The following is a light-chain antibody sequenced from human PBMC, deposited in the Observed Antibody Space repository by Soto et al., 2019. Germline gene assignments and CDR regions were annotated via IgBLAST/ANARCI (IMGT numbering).Light chain of an antibody. CDR3: QQYHNWPA. Sequence: EIVLTQSPGTLSLSPGERATLSCRASQSVSSSYLAWYQHKPGQAPRLLIYGAATRATGIPARFSGSGSGTEFTLTISSLQSDDIAVYYCQQYHNWPAFGQGTKVDIK. J-gene: IGKJ1*01. V-gene: IGKV3-15*01. CDR1: QSVSSSY. CDR2: GAA.